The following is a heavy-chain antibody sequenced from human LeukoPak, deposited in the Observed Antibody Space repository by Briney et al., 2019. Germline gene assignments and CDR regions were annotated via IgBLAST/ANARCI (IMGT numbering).Heavy chain of an antibody. CDR3: ASSRWQGMDV. V-gene: IGHV3-30*04. Sequence: PGRSLRLSCAASGFTFSSYAMHWVRQAPGKGLEWVAVISYDGSNKYYADSVKGRFTISRDNSKNTLYLQMNSLRAEDTAVYYCASSRWQGMDVWGQGTTVTVSS. CDR2: ISYDGSNK. J-gene: IGHJ6*02. D-gene: IGHD2-15*01. CDR1: GFTFSSYA.